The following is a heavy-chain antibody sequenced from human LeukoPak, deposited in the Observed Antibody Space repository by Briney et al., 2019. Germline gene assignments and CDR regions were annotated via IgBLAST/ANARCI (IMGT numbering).Heavy chain of an antibody. V-gene: IGHV4-39*01. J-gene: IGHJ4*02. Sequence: PSEPLSLTCTVSGGSISSSSYYWDWIREPPGKGLEWIGSIYYSGSTYYNPSLKSRVTISVDTSKSQFSLKLSSVTAADTAVYYCARRSGVGGGYPDWGQGTLVTVSS. D-gene: IGHD1-26*01. CDR1: GGSISSSSYY. CDR3: ARRSGVGGGYPD. CDR2: IYYSGST.